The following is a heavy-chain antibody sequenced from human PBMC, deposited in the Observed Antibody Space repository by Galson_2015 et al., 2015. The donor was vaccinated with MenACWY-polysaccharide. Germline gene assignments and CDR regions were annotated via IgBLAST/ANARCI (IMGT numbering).Heavy chain of an antibody. Sequence: SLRLSCAVSGFTFSSYVMSWVRQAPGRGLEWVSSITDSGSSTYYVDSVKGRFTISRDNSKNTLFLRMNSLRADDTAVYYCAKGGREVDNWLDPWGQGALVTVSS. CDR1: GFTFSSYV. CDR2: ITDSGSST. J-gene: IGHJ5*02. D-gene: IGHD1-26*01. CDR3: AKGGREVDNWLDP. V-gene: IGHV3-23*01.